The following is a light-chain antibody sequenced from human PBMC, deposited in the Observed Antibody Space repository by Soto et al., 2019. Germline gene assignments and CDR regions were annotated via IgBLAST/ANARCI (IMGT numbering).Light chain of an antibody. J-gene: IGKJ1*01. Sequence: EIVLTQSPAPPSLVSRESATLPLRATHSIGIYLAWYRQIPGRPPRLLIYGASNRGTGIPARFSGSGSGTDFTLTITSLEPEDFAIYYCQHRSNWPGTWTFGRGTKVDI. CDR1: HSIGIY. V-gene: IGKV3-11*01. CDR3: QHRSNWPGTWT. CDR2: GAS.